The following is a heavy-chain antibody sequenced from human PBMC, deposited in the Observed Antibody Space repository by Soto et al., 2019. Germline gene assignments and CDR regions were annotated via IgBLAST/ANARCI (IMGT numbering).Heavy chain of an antibody. V-gene: IGHV4-39*01. CDR2: IYYSGST. Sequence: QLQLQESGPGLVKPSETLSLTCTVSGGSISSSSSYWGWIRQPPGKGLEWIGSIYYSGSTYYNPSLKSLVTISVDTSKNQFSLKLSSVTAADTAVYYCARRGAVAATAYDYWGQGTLVTVSS. CDR1: GGSISSSSSY. J-gene: IGHJ4*02. D-gene: IGHD2-15*01. CDR3: ARRGAVAATAYDY.